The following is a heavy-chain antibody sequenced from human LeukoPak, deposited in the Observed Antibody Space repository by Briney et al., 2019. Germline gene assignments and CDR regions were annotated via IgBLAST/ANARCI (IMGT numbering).Heavy chain of an antibody. D-gene: IGHD7-27*01. J-gene: IGHJ4*02. CDR1: GGSISSGGYS. CDR3: AKNLPTSGPLGQRRTDIYYFDY. CDR2: IYHSGST. V-gene: IGHV4-30-2*01. Sequence: SETLSLTCAVSGGSISSGGYSWSWIRQPPGKGLEWIGYIYHSGSTYYNPSLKSRVTISVDRSKNQFSLKLSSVTAADTAVYYCAKNLPTSGPLGQRRTDIYYFDYWGQGTLVTVSS.